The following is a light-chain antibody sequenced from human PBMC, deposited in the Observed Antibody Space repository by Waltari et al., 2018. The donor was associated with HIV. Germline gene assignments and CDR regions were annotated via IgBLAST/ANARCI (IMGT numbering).Light chain of an antibody. Sequence: QSVLTQPPSVSAAPGQNVIISCYGSSSNIGKNSVSWYQQHPGTAPKLLIYDNNKRPSGIPDRFSGSKSGTSATLVIIGLQTGDEADYYCGAWDSSLNDDGVFGGGTKLTVL. CDR3: GAWDSSLNDDGV. J-gene: IGLJ2*01. CDR1: SSNIGKNS. V-gene: IGLV1-51*01. CDR2: DNN.